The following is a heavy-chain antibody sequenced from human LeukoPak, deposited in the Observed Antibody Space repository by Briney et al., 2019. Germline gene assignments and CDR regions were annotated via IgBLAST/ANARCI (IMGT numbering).Heavy chain of an antibody. CDR3: ARDRASVSYFEDAFDI. J-gene: IGHJ3*02. Sequence: ASVKVSCNASGGTFSSYAISWVRQAPGQGLEWMGGIIPIFGTANYAQKFQGRVTITADESTSTAYMELSSLRSEDTAVYYCARDRASVSYFEDAFDIWGQGTMVTVSS. V-gene: IGHV1-69*13. CDR1: GGTFSSYA. CDR2: IIPIFGTA. D-gene: IGHD1-26*01.